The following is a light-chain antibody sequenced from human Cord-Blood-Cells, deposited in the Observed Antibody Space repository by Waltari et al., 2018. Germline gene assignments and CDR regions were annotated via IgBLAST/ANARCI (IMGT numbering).Light chain of an antibody. CDR3: SSYTSSSTLV. CDR1: SSDVGGYNY. CDR2: DVS. Sequence: QSALTQPPSVSGSPGQSITISCTGTSSDVGGYNYVSWYQQHPGKAPKLMIYDVSKRPSGVSNRLSGSKSGNTASLTISGLQAEDEADYYCSSYTSSSTLVFGGGTKLTVL. V-gene: IGLV2-14*01. J-gene: IGLJ2*01.